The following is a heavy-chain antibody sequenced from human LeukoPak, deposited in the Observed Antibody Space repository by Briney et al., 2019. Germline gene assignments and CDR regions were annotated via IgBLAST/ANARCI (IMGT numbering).Heavy chain of an antibody. CDR2: MNPNSGNT. CDR3: ARGGGYCSSTSCYTGIIRGWFDP. D-gene: IGHD2-2*02. CDR1: GYTFTSYD. V-gene: IGHV1-8*01. J-gene: IGHJ5*02. Sequence: ASVKVSCKASGYTFTSYDINWVRQATGQGLGWMGWMNPNSGNTGYAQKFQGRVTMTRNTSISTAYMELSSLRSEDTAVYYCARGGGYCSSTSCYTGIIRGWFDPWGQGTLVTVSS.